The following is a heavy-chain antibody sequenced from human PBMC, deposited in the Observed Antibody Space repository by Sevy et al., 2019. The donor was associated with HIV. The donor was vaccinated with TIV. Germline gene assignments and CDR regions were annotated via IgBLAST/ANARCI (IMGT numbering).Heavy chain of an antibody. CDR1: GFTFSSYA. CDR2: ISGSGGST. V-gene: IGHV3-23*01. Sequence: GESLKISCAASGFTFSSYAMSWVRQAPGKGLEWVSAISGSGGSTYYADSVKGRFTISRDNSKNTLYLQMNSLRAEDTAVYYCAKRYNWNDACFDYWGQGTLVTVSS. J-gene: IGHJ4*02. CDR3: AKRYNWNDACFDY. D-gene: IGHD1-20*01.